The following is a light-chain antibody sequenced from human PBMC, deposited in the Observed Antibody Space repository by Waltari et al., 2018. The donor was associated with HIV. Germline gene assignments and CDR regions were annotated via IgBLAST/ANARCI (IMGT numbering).Light chain of an antibody. Sequence: QSVLTPPPSVSGAPGQRVTISCTGSRSNMRAGYDVTWYQQLPGTAPKLLIYGNTNRPSGVPDRFSGSKSGTSASLAITGLQAEDEADYYCQSYDSSLSASVFGEGTKLTVL. CDR2: GNT. J-gene: IGLJ2*01. CDR1: RSNMRAGYD. CDR3: QSYDSSLSASV. V-gene: IGLV1-40*01.